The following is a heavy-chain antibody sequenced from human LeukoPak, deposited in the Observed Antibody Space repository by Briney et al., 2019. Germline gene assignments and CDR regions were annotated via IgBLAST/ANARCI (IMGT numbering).Heavy chain of an antibody. CDR1: GYSCISYD. D-gene: IGHD6-19*01. Sequence: GASVKVSCKASGYSCISYDINWVRQATGQGLEWMGYMNPNSGNTGGAQKFQGRVTMTRNTSISTAHMELSSLRSEDTAVYFCARVPRTAVAIWGQGTMVTVSS. CDR3: ARVPRTAVAI. V-gene: IGHV1-8*01. CDR2: MNPNSGNT. J-gene: IGHJ3*02.